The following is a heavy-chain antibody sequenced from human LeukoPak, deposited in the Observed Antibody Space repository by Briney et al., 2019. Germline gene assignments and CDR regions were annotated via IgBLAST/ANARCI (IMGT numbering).Heavy chain of an antibody. CDR3: ARQTGSGLFILP. V-gene: IGHV4-39*01. Sequence: SETLSLTCTVSGGSISSSKYYWGWIRQPPGKGLEWIGSIYYSGNTYYNASLKSQVSISIDTSKNQFSLRLNSVTAADTAVYYCARQTGSGLFILPGGQGTLVTVSS. D-gene: IGHD3/OR15-3a*01. CDR1: GGSISSSKYY. CDR2: IYYSGNT. J-gene: IGHJ4*02.